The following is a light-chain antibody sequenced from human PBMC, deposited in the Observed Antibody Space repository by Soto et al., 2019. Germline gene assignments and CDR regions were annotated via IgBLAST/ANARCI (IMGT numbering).Light chain of an antibody. CDR2: EVS. CDR3: SSYSSSTTVV. J-gene: IGLJ2*01. CDR1: SSDVGSYNY. V-gene: IGLV2-14*01. Sequence: QSALTQPASVSGSPGQSITISCTGTSSDVGSYNYVSWYQQHPGTAPKLMIYEVSNRPSGVSNRFSGSKSGNTASLTISGLQAEDEANYYCSSYSSSTTVVFGGGTKVTVL.